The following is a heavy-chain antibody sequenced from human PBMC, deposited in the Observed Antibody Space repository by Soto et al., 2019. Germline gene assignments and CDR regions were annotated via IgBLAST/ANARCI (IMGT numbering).Heavy chain of an antibody. CDR3: ARLHLSVREWLLYGTYYYYYGMDV. CDR2: IDPSDSQT. D-gene: IGHD3-3*01. CDR1: GYSFAGYW. Sequence: AGESLKISCKGSGYSFAGYWIAWGLQRRGKGLEWMGRIDPSDSQTYYSPSFRGHVTISVTKSITTVFLQWSSLRASDTAMYYCARLHLSVREWLLYGTYYYYYGMDVWGQGTTVTVSS. J-gene: IGHJ6*02. V-gene: IGHV5-10-1*01.